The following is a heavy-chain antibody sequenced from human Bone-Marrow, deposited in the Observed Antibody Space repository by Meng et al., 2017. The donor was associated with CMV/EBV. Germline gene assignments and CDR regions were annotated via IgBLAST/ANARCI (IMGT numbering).Heavy chain of an antibody. J-gene: IGHJ5*02. CDR2: INPSGGSP. D-gene: IGHD3-3*01. Sequence: ASLKVSCKASGYTFTRYFLHWVRQAHGQGLEWMGIINPSGGSPTYAQEFQGRVTMTRDTSTSTIYMELGNLRSEDTAVYYCARDLGGSGNDHWGQGTLVTVSS. CDR3: ARDLGGSGNDH. CDR1: GYTFTRYF. V-gene: IGHV1-46*01.